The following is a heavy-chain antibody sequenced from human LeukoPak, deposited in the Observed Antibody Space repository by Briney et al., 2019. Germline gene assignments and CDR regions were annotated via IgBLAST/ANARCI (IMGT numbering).Heavy chain of an antibody. D-gene: IGHD3-22*01. CDR3: ARLRYDSSGYSLDYYYYMDV. CDR1: GGSIGSSSYY. Sequence: SQTLSLTCTVSGGSIGSSSYYWGWIRQPPGKGLEWIGSIYYSGSTYYNPSLKSRVTISVDTSKNQFSLKLSSVTAADTAVYYCARLRYDSSGYSLDYYYYMDVWGKGTTVTVSS. V-gene: IGHV4-39*01. CDR2: IYYSGST. J-gene: IGHJ6*03.